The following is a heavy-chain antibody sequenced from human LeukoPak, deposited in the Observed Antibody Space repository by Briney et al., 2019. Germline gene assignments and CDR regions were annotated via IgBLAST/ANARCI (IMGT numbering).Heavy chain of an antibody. CDR3: ARDPSLRVTLDY. CDR2: IWYDGGQK. CDR1: GFTFTNYG. Sequence: PGRSLRLSCAAFGFTFTNYGMHWVRQAPGKGLEWVAVIWYDGGQKYYADSVKGRFTISRDNTKNTLYLQMNSLRVEDTAVYYRARDPSLRVTLDYWGQGTLVTVSS. J-gene: IGHJ4*02. V-gene: IGHV3-33*01. D-gene: IGHD4-11*01.